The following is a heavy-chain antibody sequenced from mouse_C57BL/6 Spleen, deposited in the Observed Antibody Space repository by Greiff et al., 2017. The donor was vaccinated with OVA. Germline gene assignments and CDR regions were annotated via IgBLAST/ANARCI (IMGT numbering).Heavy chain of an antibody. CDR2: ISGGGGNT. D-gene: IGHD3-2*02. Sequence: EVHLVESGGGLVKPGGSLKLSCAASGFTFSSYTMSWVRQTPEKRLEWVATISGGGGNTYYPDSVKGRFTISRDNAKNTLYLQMSSLRSEDTALYYCALTAQASRAMDYWGQGTSVTVSS. CDR1: GFTFSSYT. V-gene: IGHV5-9*01. CDR3: ALTAQASRAMDY. J-gene: IGHJ4*01.